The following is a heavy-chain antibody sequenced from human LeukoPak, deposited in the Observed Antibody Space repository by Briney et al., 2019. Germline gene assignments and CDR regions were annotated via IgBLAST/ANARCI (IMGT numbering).Heavy chain of an antibody. J-gene: IGHJ4*02. CDR2: IIPIFGTA. D-gene: IGHD4-11*01. Sequence: SVKVSCKASGGTFSSYAISWVRQAPGQGLEWMGGIIPIFGTANYAQKFQGRVTITAGESTSTAYMELSSLRSEDTAVYYCAKGQPYNYCDYWGQGTLVTVSS. CDR3: AKGQPYNYCDY. CDR1: GGTFSSYA. V-gene: IGHV1-69*13.